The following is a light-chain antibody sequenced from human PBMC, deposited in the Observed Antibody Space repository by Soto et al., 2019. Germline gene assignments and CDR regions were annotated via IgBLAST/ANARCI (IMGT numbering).Light chain of an antibody. Sequence: DIRMTQSPSTLSSSSGDRVTITFLASQTISSWLAWYQQKPGKAPKLLIYDASTLASGAPSRFSGSGSGTEFTLTISSLQPDDFATYYCQHYNSYPYTFGQGTRLEIK. CDR3: QHYNSYPYT. CDR1: QTISSW. J-gene: IGKJ5*01. V-gene: IGKV1-5*01. CDR2: DAS.